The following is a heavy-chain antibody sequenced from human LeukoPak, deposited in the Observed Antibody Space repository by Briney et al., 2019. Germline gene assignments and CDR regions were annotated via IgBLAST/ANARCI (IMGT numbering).Heavy chain of an antibody. CDR3: ARDWKADF. CDR1: GFTFSSYA. Sequence: PGGSLRLSCAASGFTFSSYAMSWVRQAPGKGLEWVSGISGSGGSTYYADSVKGRFTTSRDNSKNTLYLQMNSLRGEDTAIYYCARDWKADFWGHGTLVTVSS. J-gene: IGHJ4*01. D-gene: IGHD1-1*01. CDR2: ISGSGGST. V-gene: IGHV3-23*01.